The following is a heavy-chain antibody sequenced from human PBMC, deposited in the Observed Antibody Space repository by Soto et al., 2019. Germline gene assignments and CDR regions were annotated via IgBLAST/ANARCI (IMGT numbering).Heavy chain of an antibody. D-gene: IGHD6-13*01. CDR2: VYYTGTT. CDR1: GGSISSYF. Sequence: QVQLQESGPGLLKPSETLSLTCTVSGGSISSYFYIWVRQPPGKGLEWIGSVYYTGTTDYNPYLKGRVTISVDTSKTQFSLNLRSVTAADTAVYYCARDLAAVPRAIDYWGRGALVTVSS. V-gene: IGHV4-59*01. CDR3: ARDLAAVPRAIDY. J-gene: IGHJ4*02.